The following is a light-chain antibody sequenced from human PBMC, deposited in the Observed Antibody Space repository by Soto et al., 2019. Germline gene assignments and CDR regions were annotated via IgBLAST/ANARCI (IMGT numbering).Light chain of an antibody. J-gene: IGKJ2*01. CDR3: QQYDTYSRT. CDR1: QSISNW. Sequence: DIQMTQSPSTLSASVGDRVIITCRPSQSISNWLAWYHQKPGKAPKLLISDTSNLASGVPARFSGSGFGTEFTLTISSLQPDDFATYYCQQYDTYSRTFGQGTKVDIK. CDR2: DTS. V-gene: IGKV1-5*01.